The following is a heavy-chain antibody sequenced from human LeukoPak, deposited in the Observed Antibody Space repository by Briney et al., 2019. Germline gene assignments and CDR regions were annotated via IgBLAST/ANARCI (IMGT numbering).Heavy chain of an antibody. CDR3: AREVVEMATIGSYYYYYMDV. CDR1: GFSVSTNY. D-gene: IGHD5-24*01. CDR2: IYSGGST. Sequence: GGSLRLSCAASGFSVSTNYISWVRQAPGKGLEWVSVIYSGGSTKYADSVKARFTISRDNSKNTVYLQMNSLRAEDTAVYYCAREVVEMATIGSYYYYYMDVWGKGTTVTVSS. J-gene: IGHJ6*03. V-gene: IGHV3-53*01.